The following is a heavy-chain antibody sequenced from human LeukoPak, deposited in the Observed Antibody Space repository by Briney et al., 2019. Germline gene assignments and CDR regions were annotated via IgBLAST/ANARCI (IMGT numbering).Heavy chain of an antibody. CDR1: GFTFSSYW. V-gene: IGHV3-7*01. CDR3: ARIAVAGTVVYFDY. CDR2: IKQDGSEK. D-gene: IGHD6-19*01. J-gene: IGHJ4*02. Sequence: GGSLRFSCAASGFTFSSYWMSWVRQAPGKGLEWVANIKQDGSEKYYVDSVKGRFTISRDNAKNSLYLQMNSLRAEDTAVYYCARIAVAGTVVYFDYWGQGTLVTVSS.